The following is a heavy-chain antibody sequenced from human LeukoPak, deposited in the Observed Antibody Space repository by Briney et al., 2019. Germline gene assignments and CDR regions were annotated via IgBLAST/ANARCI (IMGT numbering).Heavy chain of an antibody. CDR2: ISGSGGST. CDR3: VRDHATTVTTYAY. V-gene: IGHV3-23*01. J-gene: IGHJ4*02. Sequence: GGSLRLSCAASGFTFSSYAMSWVRQAPGKGLEWVSAISGSGGSTYYADSVKGRFTISRDNSKNTLYLQMNSLRAEDTAVYYCVRDHATTVTTYAYWGQGTLVTVSS. CDR1: GFTFSSYA. D-gene: IGHD4-17*01.